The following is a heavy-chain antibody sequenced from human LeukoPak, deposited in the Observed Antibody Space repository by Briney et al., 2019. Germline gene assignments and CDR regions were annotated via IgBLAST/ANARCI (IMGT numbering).Heavy chain of an antibody. J-gene: IGHJ4*02. V-gene: IGHV3-48*03. CDR3: AKGGSSSWDYFDY. Sequence: GGSLRLSCAASGFTFSSYEMNWVRQAPGKGLEWVSYISSSGSTIYYADSVKGRFTISRDTSKNTLHLQMNSLRAEDTAVYYCAKGGSSSWDYFDYWGQGTRVTVSS. CDR2: ISSSGSTI. D-gene: IGHD6-13*01. CDR1: GFTFSSYE.